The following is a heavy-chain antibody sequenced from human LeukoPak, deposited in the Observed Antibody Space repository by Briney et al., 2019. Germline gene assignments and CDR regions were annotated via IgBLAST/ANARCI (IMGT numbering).Heavy chain of an antibody. V-gene: IGHV3-23*01. J-gene: IGHJ6*02. CDR1: GFTFSNAW. D-gene: IGHD1-26*01. CDR3: AKGVAAGGSYYYYYGMDV. Sequence: GGSLRLSCAASGFTFSNAWMSWVRQAPGKGLEWVSSISGSGGITYYADSVKGRFTFSRDNSKNTLYLQTNSLRAEDTAVYYCAKGVAAGGSYYYYYGMDVWGQGTTVTVSS. CDR2: ISGSGGIT.